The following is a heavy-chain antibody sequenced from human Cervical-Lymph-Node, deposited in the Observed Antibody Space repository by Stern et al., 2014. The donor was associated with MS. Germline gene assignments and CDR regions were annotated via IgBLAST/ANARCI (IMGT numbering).Heavy chain of an antibody. Sequence: VQLVQSGGGVGQPGRSLRLSCAASGFTFSRYAMHWVRQAPGKGLEWQATTSLDGSDKHYADSVKGRFTISRDNYKNVLFLQMNSLRADDTAVYYCARDIGPEGATFNYWGQGTLVSVSS. J-gene: IGHJ4*02. CDR1: GFTFSRYA. CDR3: ARDIGPEGATFNY. D-gene: IGHD1-26*01. V-gene: IGHV3-30*01. CDR2: TSLDGSDK.